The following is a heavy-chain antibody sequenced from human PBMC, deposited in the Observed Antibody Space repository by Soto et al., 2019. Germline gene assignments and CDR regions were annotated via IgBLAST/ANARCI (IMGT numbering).Heavy chain of an antibody. Sequence: SETLSLTCAVYGGSFSGYYWSWIRQPPGKGLEWIGEINHSGSTNYNPSLKSRVTISVDTSKNQFSLKLSSVTAADTAVYYCARGGHEEYCSSTSCYRWDFDYWGQGTLVTVSS. CDR3: ARGGHEEYCSSTSCYRWDFDY. J-gene: IGHJ4*02. D-gene: IGHD2-2*01. CDR1: GGSFSGYY. CDR2: INHSGST. V-gene: IGHV4-34*01.